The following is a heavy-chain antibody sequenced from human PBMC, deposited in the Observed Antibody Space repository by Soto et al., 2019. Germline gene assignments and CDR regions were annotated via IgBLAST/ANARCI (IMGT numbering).Heavy chain of an antibody. J-gene: IGHJ6*02. V-gene: IGHV5-51*01. CDR1: GYSFTSYW. CDR2: IYPGDSDT. Sequence: EVQLVQSGAEVKKPGESLKISCKGSGYSFTSYWIGWVRQMPGKGLEWMGIIYPGDSDTRDSPSFQGQVTISADKYISTAYLQWSSLKASDTAMYYCARTSAVGKYYYVMDVLGHGTTFTVSS. D-gene: IGHD6-13*01. CDR3: ARTSAVGKYYYVMDV.